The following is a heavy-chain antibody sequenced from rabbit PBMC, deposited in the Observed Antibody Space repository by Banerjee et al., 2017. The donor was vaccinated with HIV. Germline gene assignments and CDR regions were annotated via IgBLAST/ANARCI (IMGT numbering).Heavy chain of an antibody. CDR1: GFSLSNKYV. J-gene: IGHJ6*01. Sequence: QEQLVESGGGLVQPEGSLTLTCTASGFSLSNKYVMCWVRQAPGKGLEWIACINTSSGNTVYATWAKGRFTISGTSSTTVTLQMTSLTAADTATYFCARGDISSGWDLWGQGTLVTVS. V-gene: IGHV1S45*01. CDR2: INTSSGNT. D-gene: IGHD1-1*01. CDR3: ARGDISSGWDL.